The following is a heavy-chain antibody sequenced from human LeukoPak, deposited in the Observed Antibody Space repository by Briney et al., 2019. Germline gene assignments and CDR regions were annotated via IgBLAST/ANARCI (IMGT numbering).Heavy chain of an antibody. CDR2: IEQDGGEE. V-gene: IGHV3-7*03. Sequence: PGRSLRLSCAASGFDCSSYWMTWVRQAPGKGLEWVANIEQDGGEEYYVDSVKGRFTISRDNAKNSLYLQMNSLRVEDTAVYYCARGRYVDWLFDYWGQGTLVTVSS. CDR3: ARGRYVDWLFDY. D-gene: IGHD3-9*01. CDR1: GFDCSSYW. J-gene: IGHJ4*02.